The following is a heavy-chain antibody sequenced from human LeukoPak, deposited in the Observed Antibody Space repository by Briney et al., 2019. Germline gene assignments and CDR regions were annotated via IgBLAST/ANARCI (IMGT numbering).Heavy chain of an antibody. Sequence: GASVKVSCKASGYTFTSYGISWVRQAPGQGLEWMGWISAYNGNTNYAQKLQGRVTMTTDTSTSTAYMELRSLRSDDTAVYYCARDLWEGRSNNHYYHSNTGYWGQGTLVTVSS. D-gene: IGHD3-22*01. CDR2: ISAYNGNT. CDR1: GYTFTSYG. V-gene: IGHV1-18*01. CDR3: ARDLWEGRSNNHYYHSNTGY. J-gene: IGHJ4*02.